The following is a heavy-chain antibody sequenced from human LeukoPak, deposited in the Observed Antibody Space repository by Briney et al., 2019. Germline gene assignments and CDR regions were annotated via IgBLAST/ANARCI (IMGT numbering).Heavy chain of an antibody. CDR2: TFYRSKWYN. CDR1: GDSVSSNSAA. CDR3: ARDLLRLGELSYIP. Sequence: SQTLSLTCAISGDSVSSNSAAWNWIRQSPSRGLEWLGRTFYRSKWYNDYAVSVKSRITINPDTSKNQFSLQLNSVTPEDTAVYYCARDLLRLGELSYIPWGQGTLVTVSS. J-gene: IGHJ5*02. V-gene: IGHV6-1*01. D-gene: IGHD3-16*02.